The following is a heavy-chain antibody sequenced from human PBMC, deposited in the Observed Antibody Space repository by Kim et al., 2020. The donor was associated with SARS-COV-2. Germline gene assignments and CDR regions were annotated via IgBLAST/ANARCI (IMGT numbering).Heavy chain of an antibody. CDR3: ARGYYDYYFDY. CDR2: IYYSGST. J-gene: IGHJ4*02. D-gene: IGHD5-12*01. CDR1: GGSISSYY. V-gene: IGHV4-59*13. Sequence: SETLSLTCTVSGGSISSYYWSWIRQPPGKGLEWIGYIYYSGSTNYNPSLKCRVTISVDTSKNQFSLKLSSVTAADTAVYYCARGYYDYYFDYWGQGTLVTVSS.